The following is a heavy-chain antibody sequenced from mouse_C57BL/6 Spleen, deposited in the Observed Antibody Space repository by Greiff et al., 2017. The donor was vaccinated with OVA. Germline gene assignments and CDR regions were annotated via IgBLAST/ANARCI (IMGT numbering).Heavy chain of an antibody. J-gene: IGHJ3*01. V-gene: IGHV5-4*03. D-gene: IGHD2-4*01. CDR2: ISDGGSYT. CDR3: ARVDDYAWFAY. Sequence: EVKLMESGGGLVKPGGSLKLSCAASGFTFSSYAMSWVRQTPEKRLEWVATISDGGSYTYYPDNVKGRFTISRDNAKNNLYLQMSHLKSEDTAMYYCARVDDYAWFAYWGQGTLVTVSA. CDR1: GFTFSSYA.